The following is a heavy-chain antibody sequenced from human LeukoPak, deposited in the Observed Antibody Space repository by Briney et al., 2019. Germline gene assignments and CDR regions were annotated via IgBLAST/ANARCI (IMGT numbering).Heavy chain of an antibody. Sequence: PGKSLRLSCAASGFTFNNYGMNWVRQAPGKGLEWVSSISSSSSYIYYADSVKGRFTISRDNSKNTLYLQMNSLRAVDTAVYYCAKDYSSSWYAAFDYWGQGTLVTVSS. D-gene: IGHD6-13*01. CDR3: AKDYSSSWYAAFDY. CDR2: ISSSSSYI. J-gene: IGHJ4*02. V-gene: IGHV3-21*04. CDR1: GFTFNNYG.